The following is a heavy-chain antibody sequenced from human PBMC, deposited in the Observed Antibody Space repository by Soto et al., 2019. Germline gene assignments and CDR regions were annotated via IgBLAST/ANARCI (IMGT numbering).Heavy chain of an antibody. CDR3: ARGGSLYWYFDL. V-gene: IGHV1-3*01. D-gene: IGHD1-26*01. J-gene: IGHJ2*01. Sequence: QVQLVQSGAEVKKPGASVKVSCKASGYTFTSYAMHWVRQAPGQRLGWMGWINAGNGNTKYSQKFQGRVIITRDTSASTAYMELSSLRSEDTAVYYCARGGSLYWYFDLWGRGTLVTVSS. CDR1: GYTFTSYA. CDR2: INAGNGNT.